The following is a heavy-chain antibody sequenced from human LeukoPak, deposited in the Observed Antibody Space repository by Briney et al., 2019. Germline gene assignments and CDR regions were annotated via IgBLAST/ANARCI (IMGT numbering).Heavy chain of an antibody. CDR3: ARFPNYDFWSGYYSVDY. D-gene: IGHD3-3*01. V-gene: IGHV1-8*01. J-gene: IGHJ4*02. CDR2: MNPNSGNT. Sequence: ASVKVSCKASGYTFTSYDINWVRQATGQGLEWMGWMNPNSGNTGYAQKFQDRVTMTRNTSISTAYMELSSLRSEDTAVYYCARFPNYDFWSGYYSVDYWGQGTLVTVSS. CDR1: GYTFTSYD.